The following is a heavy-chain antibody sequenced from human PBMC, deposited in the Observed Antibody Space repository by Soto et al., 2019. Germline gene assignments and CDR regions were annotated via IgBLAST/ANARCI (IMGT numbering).Heavy chain of an antibody. CDR2: ISYDGSKT. CDR3: ATSSPCPIIRGGDPFDI. CDR1: GFTFSNYG. Sequence: QVQLVESGGGVVQPGRSLRLSCAASGFTFSNYGMHWVRQAPGKGLEWMAVISYDGSKTYSADSVKGRYTISRDNSKNTVYLQIISLRAEDTAVFYCATSSPCPIIRGGDPFDIWGQGTMVTVSS. V-gene: IGHV3-30*03. D-gene: IGHD3-10*01. J-gene: IGHJ3*02.